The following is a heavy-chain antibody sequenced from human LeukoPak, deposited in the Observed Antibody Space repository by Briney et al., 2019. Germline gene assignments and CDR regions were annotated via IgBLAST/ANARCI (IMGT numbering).Heavy chain of an antibody. Sequence: GGSLRLSCAASGFTFSSYWMSWVRQAPGKGLEWAANIKQDGSEKYYVDSVKGRFTISRDNAKNSLFLQMNSLRAEDTAVYYCARGYSSSWYDRFDYWGQVNLVTVSS. CDR3: ARGYSSSWYDRFDY. CDR2: IKQDGSEK. J-gene: IGHJ4*02. V-gene: IGHV3-7*01. CDR1: GFTFSSYW. D-gene: IGHD6-13*01.